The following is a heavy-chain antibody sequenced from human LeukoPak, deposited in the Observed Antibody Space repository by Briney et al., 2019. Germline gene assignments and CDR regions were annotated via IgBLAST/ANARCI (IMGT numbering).Heavy chain of an antibody. CDR2: NYYSGCT. Sequence: SETLSLTCSVWGGSMSSYYGRWLRQPRGKGLEWIGYNYYSGCTHYLPTLSSRVTISVDTSKKQFSLKLSSVTAADTSVYYCAREILLWFGEESSFGPWGQRTLVTVSS. CDR3: AREILLWFGEESSFGP. V-gene: IGHV4-59*13. CDR1: GGSMSSYY. D-gene: IGHD3-10*01. J-gene: IGHJ5*01.